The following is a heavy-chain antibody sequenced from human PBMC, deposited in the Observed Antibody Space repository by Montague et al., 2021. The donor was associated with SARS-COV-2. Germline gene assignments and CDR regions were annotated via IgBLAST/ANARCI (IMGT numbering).Heavy chain of an antibody. Sequence: SLRLSCAASGFTFSSYGMHWVRQAPGKGLEWVAVIWYDGSNKYYADSVKGRFTISRDSSKNTLYLQMNSLRAEDTAVYYCARDVYYYDSSGYYYGRYYYYGMDVWGQGTTVTVSS. J-gene: IGHJ6*02. CDR1: GFTFSSYG. CDR3: ARDVYYYDSSGYYYGRYYYYGMDV. D-gene: IGHD3-22*01. V-gene: IGHV3-33*01. CDR2: IWYDGSNK.